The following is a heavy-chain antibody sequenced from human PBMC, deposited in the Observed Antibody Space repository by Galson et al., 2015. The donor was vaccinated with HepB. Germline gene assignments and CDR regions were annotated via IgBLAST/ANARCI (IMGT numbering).Heavy chain of an antibody. J-gene: IGHJ2*01. Sequence: SLRLSCAASGFTFSSYTINWVRQAPGKKMEWVSYINTTGTTIYYADSVKGRFTISRDNAENSVFLQMDSLRDEDTAVYYCVRVAVDTTIFRGYWYFDLWGRGTLVTVSS. CDR3: VRVAVDTTIFRGYWYFDL. D-gene: IGHD5-18*01. V-gene: IGHV3-48*02. CDR2: INTTGTTI. CDR1: GFTFSSYT.